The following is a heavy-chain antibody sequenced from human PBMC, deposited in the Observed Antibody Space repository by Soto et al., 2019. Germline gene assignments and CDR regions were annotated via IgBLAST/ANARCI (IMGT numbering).Heavy chain of an antibody. J-gene: IGHJ6*02. V-gene: IGHV4-59*08. CDR2: IYYSGST. D-gene: IGHD3-10*01. Sequence: SETLCLTCTVSGGSSSSYYWSWIRQTPGKGLEWIGYIYYSGSTNYNPSLKSRVTISVDTSKNQFSLKLSSVTAADTAVYYCAKLWFGESRKRFEPYYYYGMDVWGQGTTAT. CDR1: GGSSSSYY. CDR3: AKLWFGESRKRFEPYYYYGMDV.